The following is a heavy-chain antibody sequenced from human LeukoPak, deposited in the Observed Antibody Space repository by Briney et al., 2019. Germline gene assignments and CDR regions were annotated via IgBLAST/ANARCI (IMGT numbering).Heavy chain of an antibody. D-gene: IGHD3-10*01. CDR2: ISAYNGNT. CDR3: ARDVSEGFGERVIDAFDI. V-gene: IGHV1-18*01. Sequence: ASMKVSFKASGYTFITYFFNWVRQAPGQGLEWMGWISAYNGNTHYAQKLQGRVTMTTDTSTSTAYMELRSLRSDGTAVYFCARDVSEGFGERVIDAFDIWGQGTMVTVSS. CDR1: GYTFITYF. J-gene: IGHJ3*02.